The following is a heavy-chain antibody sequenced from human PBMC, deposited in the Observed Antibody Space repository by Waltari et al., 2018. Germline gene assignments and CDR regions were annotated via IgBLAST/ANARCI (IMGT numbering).Heavy chain of an antibody. V-gene: IGHV3-30*03. CDR3: ASQGIRVGATDIMDY. CDR1: GFTFSNYA. J-gene: IGHJ4*02. D-gene: IGHD1-26*01. CDR2: ISYDGSNE. Sequence: QVRLVESGGGVVQPGRSLRLSCAASGFTFSNYAMHWVRQAAGKGLEWVSLISYDGSNEYYADSVKGRFTISRDNSKNMFFLQMNSLRVGDTAMYYCASQGIRVGATDIMDYWGQGILVIVSS.